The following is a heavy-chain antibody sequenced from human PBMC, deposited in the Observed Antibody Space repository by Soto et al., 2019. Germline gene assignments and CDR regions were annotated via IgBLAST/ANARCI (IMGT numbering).Heavy chain of an antibody. CDR3: ARRGGGYLTYYFDY. CDR2: ILHSGST. J-gene: IGHJ4*02. V-gene: IGHV4-34*12. Sequence: PSETLSLTCAVYGGSFSGYYWSWIRQPPGKGLEWIGEILHSGSTNYNPSLKSRVSISVDTSKNQFSLKLTSVTAAGTALYYCARRGGGYLTYYFDYWGQGSLVTVSS. D-gene: IGHD2-21*01. CDR1: GGSFSGYY.